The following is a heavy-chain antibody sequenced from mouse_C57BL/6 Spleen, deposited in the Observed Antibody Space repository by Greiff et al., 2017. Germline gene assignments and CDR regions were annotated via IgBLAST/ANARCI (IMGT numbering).Heavy chain of an antibody. CDR2: IRNKANGYTT. CDR1: GFTFTDYY. V-gene: IGHV7-3*01. CDR3: ARYYGSSFDY. D-gene: IGHD1-1*01. J-gene: IGHJ2*01. Sequence: EVHLVESGGGLVQPGGSLSLSCAASGFTFTDYYMSWVRQPPGKALEWLGFIRNKANGYTTEYSASVKGRFTISRDTSQSILYLQMNALRAEDSATYYCARYYGSSFDYWGQGTTLTVSS.